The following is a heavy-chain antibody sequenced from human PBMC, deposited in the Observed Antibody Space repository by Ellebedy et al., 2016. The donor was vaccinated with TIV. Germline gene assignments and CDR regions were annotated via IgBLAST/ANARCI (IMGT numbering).Heavy chain of an antibody. V-gene: IGHV3-15*01. Sequence: GGSLRLXCAASGFTFSNAWMSWVRQAPGKGLEWVGRIKSKTDGGTTDYAAPVKGRFTISRDDSKNTLYLQMNSLKTEDTAVYYCTTVPNWDYPHRSFDIWGQGTMVTVSS. CDR2: IKSKTDGGTT. J-gene: IGHJ3*02. D-gene: IGHD1-7*01. CDR3: TTVPNWDYPHRSFDI. CDR1: GFTFSNAW.